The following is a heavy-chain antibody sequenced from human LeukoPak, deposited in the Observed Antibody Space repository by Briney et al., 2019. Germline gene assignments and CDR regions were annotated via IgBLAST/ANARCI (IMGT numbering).Heavy chain of an antibody. V-gene: IGHV1-69*06. CDR3: AREQYYYDSSGYNRKDYYYYYMDV. CDR2: IIPIFGTA. CDR1: GGTFSSYA. J-gene: IGHJ6*03. D-gene: IGHD3-22*01. Sequence: ASVKVSCKASGGTFSSYAISWVRQAPGQGLEWMGGIIPIFGTANYAQKFQGRVTITADRSTSTAYMELSSLRSEDTAVYYCAREQYYYDSSGYNRKDYYYYYMDVWGKGTTVTVSS.